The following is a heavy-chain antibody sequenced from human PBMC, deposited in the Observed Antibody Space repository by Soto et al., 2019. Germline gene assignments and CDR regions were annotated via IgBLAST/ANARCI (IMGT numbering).Heavy chain of an antibody. J-gene: IGHJ4*02. V-gene: IGHV3-30*18. D-gene: IGHD3-16*02. CDR3: AKALGELSPESYDY. CDR2: ISYDGSDK. Sequence: QVQLVESGGGVVQPGRSLRLSCAASGFTFSSYAMHWVRQAPGKGLEWVAVISYDGSDKYYADSVKGRFTISRDNSKKTLNLQMNSLRADDTAVYYCAKALGELSPESYDYWGQGTLITFSS. CDR1: GFTFSSYA.